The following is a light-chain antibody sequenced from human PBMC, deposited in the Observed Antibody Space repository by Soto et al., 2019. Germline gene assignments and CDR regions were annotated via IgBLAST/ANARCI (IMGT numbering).Light chain of an antibody. CDR3: QQYGSSPPRIT. CDR1: QSVSSSY. CDR2: GAS. V-gene: IGKV3-20*01. J-gene: IGKJ4*01. Sequence: EIVLTQSPGTLSLSPGERATLSCRASQSVSSSYLAWYQQKPGQAPRLLIYGASSRATGIPDRFSGSGSGTDLTLTISRRGPEDFAVYYCQQYGSSPPRITFGGGTKVEIK.